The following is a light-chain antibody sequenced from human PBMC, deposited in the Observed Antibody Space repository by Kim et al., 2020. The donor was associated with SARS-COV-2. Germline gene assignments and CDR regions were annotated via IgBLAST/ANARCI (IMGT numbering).Light chain of an antibody. CDR3: AAFDVSLTGWV. Sequence: QTVTISCSGSNTNIGTKTVNWYQQLPRTAPKLLIYYSNQRPSGVPDRFSGSKSGTSASLVISGLQSEDEADYYCAAFDVSLTGWVFGGGTKVTVL. CDR1: NTNIGTKT. V-gene: IGLV1-44*01. J-gene: IGLJ3*02. CDR2: YSN.